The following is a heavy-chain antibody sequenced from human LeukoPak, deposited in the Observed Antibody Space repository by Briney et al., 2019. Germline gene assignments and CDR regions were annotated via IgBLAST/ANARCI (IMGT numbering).Heavy chain of an antibody. J-gene: IGHJ3*02. CDR1: GFTFSNAW. Sequence: GGSLRLSCAASGFTFSNAWMSWVRQAPGKGLEWVGRIKSKTDGGTTDYAAPVKGRFTISRDDSKNTLYPQMNSLKTEDTAVYYCTRYYYGSGSWSRPSAFDIWGQGTMVTVSS. CDR3: TRYYYGSGSWSRPSAFDI. CDR2: IKSKTDGGTT. D-gene: IGHD3-10*01. V-gene: IGHV3-15*01.